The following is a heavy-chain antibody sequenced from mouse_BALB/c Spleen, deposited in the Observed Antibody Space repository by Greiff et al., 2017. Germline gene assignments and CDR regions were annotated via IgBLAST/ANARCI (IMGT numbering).Heavy chain of an antibody. V-gene: IGHV1S137*01. Sequence: QVQLQQSGAELVRPGVSVKISCKGSGYTFTDYAMHWVKQSHAKSLEWIGVISTYYGDASYNQKFKGKATMTVDKSSSTAYMELARLTSEDSAIYYCARYLSTTGGYYFDYWGQGTTLTVSS. CDR1: GYTFTDYA. CDR3: ARYLSTTGGYYFDY. J-gene: IGHJ2*01. CDR2: ISTYYGDA. D-gene: IGHD1-1*01.